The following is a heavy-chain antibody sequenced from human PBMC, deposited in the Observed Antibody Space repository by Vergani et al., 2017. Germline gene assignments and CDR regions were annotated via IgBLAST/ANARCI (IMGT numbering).Heavy chain of an antibody. CDR2: INSDGSST. CDR3: ARDVDFWSGYLSY. D-gene: IGHD3-3*01. Sequence: EVQLVESGVGLVQPGGSLRLSCAASGFTFSSYWMHWVRQAPGKGLVWVSRINSDGSSTSYADSVKGRFTISRDNSKNTLYLQMNSLRAEDTAVYYCARDVDFWSGYLSYWGQGTLVTVSS. V-gene: IGHV3-74*01. CDR1: GFTFSSYW. J-gene: IGHJ4*02.